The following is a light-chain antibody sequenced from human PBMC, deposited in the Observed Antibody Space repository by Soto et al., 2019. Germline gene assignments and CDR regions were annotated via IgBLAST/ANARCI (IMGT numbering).Light chain of an antibody. CDR3: SSYAGSSHYV. V-gene: IGLV2-8*01. J-gene: IGLJ1*01. Sequence: QSALTQPPSASGSPGQSVTISCTGTSSDVGRYNYISWYQQHPGKAPKLMIYEVSKRPSGVPDRFSGPKSGNTASLTVSGLQAEDEADYYCSSYAGSSHYVFGTGTKLTVL. CDR1: SSDVGRYNY. CDR2: EVS.